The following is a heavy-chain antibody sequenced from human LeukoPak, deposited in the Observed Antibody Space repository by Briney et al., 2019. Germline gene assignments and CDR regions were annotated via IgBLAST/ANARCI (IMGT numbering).Heavy chain of an antibody. V-gene: IGHV3-23*01. CDR2: ISGSGGST. CDR3: ATNDGYNYYFDY. J-gene: IGHJ4*02. Sequence: PGGSLRLSCAAPGFTFSSYGMSWVRQAPGKGLEWVSAISGSGGSTYYADSVKGRFTISRDNSKNTLYLQMNSLRAEDTAVYYCATNDGYNYYFDYWGQGTLVTVSS. CDR1: GFTFSSYG. D-gene: IGHD5-24*01.